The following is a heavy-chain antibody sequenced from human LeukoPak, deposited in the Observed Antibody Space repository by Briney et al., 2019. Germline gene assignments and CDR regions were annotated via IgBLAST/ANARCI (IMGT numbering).Heavy chain of an antibody. CDR2: IIPIFGTA. Sequence: SVKVSCKASGGTFSSYAISWVRQAPGQGLEWMGGIIPIFGTANYAQKFQGRVTITADESTSTAYMELSSLRSEDTAVYYCARERGSGSNNWFDPWGQGTLVTVFS. J-gene: IGHJ5*02. CDR1: GGTFSSYA. V-gene: IGHV1-69*13. CDR3: ARERGSGSNNWFDP. D-gene: IGHD3-10*01.